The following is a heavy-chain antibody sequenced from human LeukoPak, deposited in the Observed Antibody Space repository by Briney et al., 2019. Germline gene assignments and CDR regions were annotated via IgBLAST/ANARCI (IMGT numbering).Heavy chain of an antibody. CDR2: ISYDGNNK. CDR1: GFTFDSYG. Sequence: PGGSLRLSCAASGFTFDSYGMHGVRQAPGKGLEGVAVISYDGNNKYYANSVKGRFTISRDNSKNTLYLQMNSLRAEDTAVYYCTRERDLSLYYFDYWGQGTLVTVSS. J-gene: IGHJ4*02. V-gene: IGHV3-30*03. CDR3: TRERDLSLYYFDY.